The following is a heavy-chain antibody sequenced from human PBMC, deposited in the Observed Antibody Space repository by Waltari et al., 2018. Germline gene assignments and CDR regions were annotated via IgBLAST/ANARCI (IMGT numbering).Heavy chain of an antibody. V-gene: IGHV4-59*01. CDR2: IYYSGST. CDR3: ARVYAFVAGDAFDI. Sequence: QVQLQESGSGLVKPSETLSLTCTVSGGSISSYYWSWIRQPPGTGLEWIGYIYYSGSTNYNPSLTSRVTITVDTSKNQFSLRLSSVTAADTAVYYCARVYAFVAGDAFDIWGQGTMVTVSS. CDR1: GGSISSYY. J-gene: IGHJ3*02. D-gene: IGHD2-15*01.